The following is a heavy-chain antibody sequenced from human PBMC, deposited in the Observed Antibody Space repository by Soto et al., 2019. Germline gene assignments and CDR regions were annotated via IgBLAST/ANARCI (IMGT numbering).Heavy chain of an antibody. J-gene: IGHJ4*02. CDR2: IYYSGST. CDR3: ARHSNRNYGLYYFDY. V-gene: IGHV4-39*01. Sequence: SETLSLTCTVSGGSISSSSYYWGWIRQPPGKGLEWIGYIYYSGSTNYKPSLKSRVTISVDTSKNQFSLKVSSATAADTAVYYCARHSNRNYGLYYFDYWGLGALVTVSS. CDR1: GGSISSSSYY. D-gene: IGHD4-4*01.